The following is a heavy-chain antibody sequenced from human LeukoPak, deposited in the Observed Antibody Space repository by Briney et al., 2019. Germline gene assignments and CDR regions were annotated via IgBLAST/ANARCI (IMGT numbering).Heavy chain of an antibody. CDR2: TNPNSGKT. V-gene: IGHV1-8*01. J-gene: IGHJ4*02. Sequence: GASVKVSCKASGYTFTSSDINWVRQAPGQGLEWMGWTNPNSGKTGYARKFQGRVTMTKNTSISTAYMEVSSLGYDDTAIYYCARGRPGLASAGTYDFRGQGTLMTVSS. CDR3: ARGRPGLASAGTYDF. D-gene: IGHD6-13*01. CDR1: GYTFTSSD.